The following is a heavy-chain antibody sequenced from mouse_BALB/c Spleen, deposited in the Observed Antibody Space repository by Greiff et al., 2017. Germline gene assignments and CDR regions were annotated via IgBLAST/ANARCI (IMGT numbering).Heavy chain of an antibody. CDR2: ISDGGSYT. CDR3: AREMITGFAY. V-gene: IGHV5-4*02. J-gene: IGHJ3*01. D-gene: IGHD2-4*01. CDR1: RFTFSDYY. Sequence: DVKLVESGGGLVKPGGSLKLSCAASRFTFSDYYMYWVRQTPEKRLEWVATISDGGSYTYYPDSVKGRFTISRDNAKNNLYLQMSSLKSEDTAMYYCAREMITGFAYWGQGTLVTVSA.